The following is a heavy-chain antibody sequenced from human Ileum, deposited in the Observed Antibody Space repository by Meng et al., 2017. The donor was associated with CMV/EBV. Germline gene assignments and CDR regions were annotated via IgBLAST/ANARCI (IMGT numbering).Heavy chain of an antibody. CDR2: IYTSGGT. J-gene: IGHJ4*02. Sequence: QVQPQEPGPRRVKPSQTLSPTCPVLGDSIPSRRSYWSWVRQPAGKGLEWIGRIYTSGGTNYNPSLKSRVTISVDTSKNQFSLRLTSVTAADTAVYYCVRDSLRSPSSAYVSSDYWGKGALVTVSS. D-gene: IGHD3-22*01. CDR3: VRDSLRSPSSAYVSSDY. V-gene: IGHV4-61*02. CDR1: GDSIPSRRSY.